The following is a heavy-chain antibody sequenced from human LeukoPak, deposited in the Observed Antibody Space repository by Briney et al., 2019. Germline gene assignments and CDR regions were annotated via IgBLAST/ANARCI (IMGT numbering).Heavy chain of an antibody. J-gene: IGHJ6*03. CDR3: ARDAFSGSYQDDYYYYYMDV. Sequence: PSETLSLTCTVSGGSISSGGYYWSWIRQPPGKGLEWIGYIYHSGNTYYNPSLKSRVTISVDRSKNQFSLKLSSVTAAVTAVYYCARDAFSGSYQDDYYYYYMDVWGKGTTVTVSS. D-gene: IGHD1-26*01. CDR2: IYHSGNT. CDR1: GGSISSGGYY. V-gene: IGHV4-30-2*01.